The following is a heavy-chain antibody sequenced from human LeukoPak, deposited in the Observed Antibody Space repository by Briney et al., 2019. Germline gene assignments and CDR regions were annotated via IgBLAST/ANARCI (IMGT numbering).Heavy chain of an antibody. D-gene: IGHD1-1*01. CDR3: ATDLAWVSWNDLENY. J-gene: IGHJ4*02. CDR2: FDPEDGET. Sequence: ASVKVSCKVSGYTLTELSMHWVRQAPGKGLEWMGGFDPEDGETIYAQKFQGRVTMTEDTSTDTAYMELSSLRSEDTAVYYCATDLAWVSWNDLENYWGQGTLVTVSS. CDR1: GYTLTELS. V-gene: IGHV1-24*01.